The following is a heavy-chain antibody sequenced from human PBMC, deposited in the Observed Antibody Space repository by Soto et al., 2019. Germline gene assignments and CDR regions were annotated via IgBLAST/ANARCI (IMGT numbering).Heavy chain of an antibody. CDR3: TRDASRESSARGWFDT. CDR1: GFTFRSFP. V-gene: IGHV3-21*01. J-gene: IGHJ5*02. CDR2: ISSNSAYI. D-gene: IGHD6-25*01. Sequence: XGGLRLTCAASGFTFRSFPMNWVRQAPGKGLEWVSTISSNSAYIYYTDALRGRFTISRDNAKNSLHLQMNSLRAEDTAVYYCTRDASRESSARGWFDTWGPGTLVTVSS.